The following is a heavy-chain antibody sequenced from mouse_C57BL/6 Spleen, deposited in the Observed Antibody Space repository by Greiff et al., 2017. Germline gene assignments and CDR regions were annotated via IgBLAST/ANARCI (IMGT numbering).Heavy chain of an antibody. V-gene: IGHV14-1*01. J-gene: IGHJ3*01. CDR3: TTGYYGSGAWFAY. Sequence: EVQLQQSGAELVRPGASVKLSCTASGFNIKDYYMHWVKQRPEQGLEWIGRLDPEDGDTEYAPKFQGKATMTADTSSNTAYLQLSSLTSEDTAVYYCTTGYYGSGAWFAYWGQGTLVTVSA. D-gene: IGHD1-1*01. CDR2: LDPEDGDT. CDR1: GFNIKDYY.